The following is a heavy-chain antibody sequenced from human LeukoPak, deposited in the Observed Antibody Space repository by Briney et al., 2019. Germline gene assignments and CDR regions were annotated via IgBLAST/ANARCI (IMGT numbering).Heavy chain of an antibody. Sequence: GGSLRPSCAASGFTFSDYYMSWIRQAPGKGLEWVSYISSSGSTIYYADSVKGRFTISRDNAKNSLYLQMNSLRAEDTAVYYCARVGEKAFHLWPEIDYWGQGTLVTVSS. D-gene: IGHD5-24*01. CDR1: GFTFSDYY. J-gene: IGHJ4*02. V-gene: IGHV3-11*01. CDR2: ISSSGSTI. CDR3: ARVGEKAFHLWPEIDY.